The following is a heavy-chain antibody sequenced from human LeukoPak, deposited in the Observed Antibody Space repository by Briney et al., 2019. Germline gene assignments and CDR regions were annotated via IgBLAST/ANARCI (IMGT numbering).Heavy chain of an antibody. CDR1: GGSISSYY. J-gene: IGHJ3*02. CDR2: IYTSGST. D-gene: IGHD4-17*01. Sequence: SETLSLTCTDSGGSISSYYWSWIRQPAGKGLEWIGRIYTSGSTNYNPSLKSRVTMSVDTSKNQFSLKLSSVTAADTAVYYCARDLFTVKAFDIWGQGTMVTVSS. CDR3: ARDLFTVKAFDI. V-gene: IGHV4-4*07.